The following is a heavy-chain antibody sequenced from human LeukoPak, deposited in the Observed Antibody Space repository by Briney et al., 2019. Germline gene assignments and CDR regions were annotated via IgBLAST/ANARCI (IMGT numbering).Heavy chain of an antibody. CDR1: GFSFSGHW. CDR3: ARGPNSNWSGLDL. J-gene: IGHJ5*02. V-gene: IGHV3-74*01. CDR2: ISPTGSTT. Sequence: GGSLRLSCTAPGFSFSGHWMHWARQLPGKGLVWVSRISPTGSTTSYADSVKGRFTVSRDNAKNTLYLQVNNLRAEDTAVYYCARGPNSNWSGLDLWGQGTLLTVSS. D-gene: IGHD6-6*01.